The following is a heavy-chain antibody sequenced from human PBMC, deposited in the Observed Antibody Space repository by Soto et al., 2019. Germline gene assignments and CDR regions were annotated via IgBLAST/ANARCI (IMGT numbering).Heavy chain of an antibody. CDR1: GFTFSTYA. CDR3: TTDWGSGDHYIRAFDL. J-gene: IGHJ3*01. D-gene: IGHD3-16*01. Sequence: GGSLRLSCAASGFTFSTYAMSWVRQAPGKGLEWVGRIKSRLLGGTTDSAAPVKGRFTISRDDSKNTLYLQMNSLKTEDTAVYYCTTDWGSGDHYIRAFDLWGQGTMVTVSS. V-gene: IGHV3-15*01. CDR2: IKSRLLGGTT.